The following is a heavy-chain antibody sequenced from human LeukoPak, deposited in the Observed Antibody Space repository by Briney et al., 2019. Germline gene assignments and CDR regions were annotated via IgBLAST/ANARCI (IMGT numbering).Heavy chain of an antibody. CDR2: INSNSGGT. CDR1: GYTFTGYY. V-gene: IGHV1-2*02. J-gene: IGHJ5*02. CDR3: ARLRPPTYSSSWYNWFDP. D-gene: IGHD6-13*01. Sequence: ASVKVSCKASGYTFTGYYMHWVRQAPGQGLEWMGWINSNSGGTNYAQKFQGRVTMTRDTSISTAYMELSRLRSDDTAVYYCARLRPPTYSSSWYNWFDPWGQGTLVTVSS.